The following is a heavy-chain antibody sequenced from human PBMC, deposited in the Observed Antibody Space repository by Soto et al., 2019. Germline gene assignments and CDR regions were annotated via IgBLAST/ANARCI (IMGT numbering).Heavy chain of an antibody. CDR2: ISGSGGVT. Sequence: GGSLRLSDAASGFTFSFYAMTWVRQAPGKGLEWVSAISGSGGVTSYADSVKGRFTISRDNSKNTLSLHMNSLRAEDTAVYYCAKDRDIVALPSAISWAFDAWGQGTVVTVSS. V-gene: IGHV3-23*01. D-gene: IGHD2-2*01. CDR3: AKDRDIVALPSAISWAFDA. J-gene: IGHJ3*01. CDR1: GFTFSFYA.